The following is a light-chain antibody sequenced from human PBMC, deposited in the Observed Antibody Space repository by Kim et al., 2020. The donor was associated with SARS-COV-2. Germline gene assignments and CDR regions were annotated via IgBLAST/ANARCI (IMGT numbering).Light chain of an antibody. CDR3: QQSYNTPDT. J-gene: IGKJ2*01. V-gene: IGKV1-39*01. Sequence: GDRVTITCRASQTITTYLSWYQQKPGKAPKLLIFAASNLQSGVPSRFSGSGSETDFTLTISSLQPEDFATYYCQQSYNTPDTFGQGTKLEI. CDR2: AAS. CDR1: QTITTY.